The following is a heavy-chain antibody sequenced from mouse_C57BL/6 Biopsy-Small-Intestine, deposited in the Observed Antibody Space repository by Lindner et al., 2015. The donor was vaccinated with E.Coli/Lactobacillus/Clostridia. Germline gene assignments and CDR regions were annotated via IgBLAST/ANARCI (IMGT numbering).Heavy chain of an antibody. CDR1: GFNIKDYY. D-gene: IGHD1-1*01. Sequence: VQLQESGAELVKPGASVKLSCTASGFNIKDYYMHWVKQTPVYGLEWIGSIDPETGVTAYNQKFKGKAILTADKSSSTAYMQLSSLTSEDSAVYFCIRGDYYGSRFYFDHWGQGTTLTVSS. V-gene: IGHV1-15*01. CDR2: IDPETGVT. J-gene: IGHJ2*01. CDR3: IRGDYYGSRFYFDH.